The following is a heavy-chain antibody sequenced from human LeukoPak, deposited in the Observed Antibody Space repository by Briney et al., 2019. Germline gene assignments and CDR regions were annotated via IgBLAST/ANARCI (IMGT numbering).Heavy chain of an antibody. CDR3: ARDYYDNSGHYPFDS. D-gene: IGHD3-22*01. CDR1: GSSISSYS. Sequence: SDTLSLTCTASGSSISSYSWNWIRQPAGQGPEWLGRIYSRGTTNYNPSLKRRVTTSVDKSKNQFSLKLDSVTAADTAVYYCARDYYDNSGHYPFDSWGQGTLVTVSS. V-gene: IGHV4-4*07. J-gene: IGHJ4*02. CDR2: IYSRGTT.